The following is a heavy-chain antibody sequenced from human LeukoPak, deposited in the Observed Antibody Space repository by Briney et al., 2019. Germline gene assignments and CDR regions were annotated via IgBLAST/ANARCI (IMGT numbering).Heavy chain of an antibody. CDR1: GFTFNNYE. J-gene: IGHJ3*01. Sequence: RGSLRLSCAASGFTFNNYEMHWVRQTAGKGLEWVSAVGIAGDTFYAGSVKGRFSISRDNAESSLFLQMNSLRAGDTAVYCAREGRMGTADAFDVWGQGTTVTVSS. D-gene: IGHD1-14*01. CDR2: VGIAGDT. CDR3: AREGRMGTADAFDV. V-gene: IGHV3-13*01.